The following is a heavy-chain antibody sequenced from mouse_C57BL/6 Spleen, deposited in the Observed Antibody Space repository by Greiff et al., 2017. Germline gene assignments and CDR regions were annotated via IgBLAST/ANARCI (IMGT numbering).Heavy chain of an antibody. CDR1: GFTFSNYW. CDR2: IRLKSDNYAT. V-gene: IGHV6-3*01. J-gene: IGHJ1*03. Sequence: EVKVEESGGGLVQPGGSMKLSCVASGFTFSNYWMNWVRQSPEKGLEWVAQIRLKSDNYATNYAESVKGRFTISRDDSKSSVYLQMNNLRAEDTGIYYCTEDYDGWYFDVWGTGTTVTVSS. D-gene: IGHD2-4*01. CDR3: TEDYDGWYFDV.